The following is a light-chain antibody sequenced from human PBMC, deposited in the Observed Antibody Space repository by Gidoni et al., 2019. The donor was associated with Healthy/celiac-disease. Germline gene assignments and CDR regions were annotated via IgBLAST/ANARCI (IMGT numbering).Light chain of an antibody. J-gene: IGKJ4*01. CDR1: QDISNY. CDR2: DAS. CDR3: QQDDNLPLT. Sequence: DIQMTQSPSSLSASVGDRVTITCQASQDISNYLNWYQQKPGKAPKLLIYDASNLETGVPSRFSGSGAGTDVTVTISSLQPEDIATYYCQQDDNLPLTFGGGTKVEIK. V-gene: IGKV1-33*01.